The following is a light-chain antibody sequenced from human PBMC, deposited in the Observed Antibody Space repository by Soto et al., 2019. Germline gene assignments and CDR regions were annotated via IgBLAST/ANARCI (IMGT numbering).Light chain of an antibody. CDR3: QQSYSTPRT. CDR1: QSISVS. V-gene: IGKV1-5*01. CDR2: DAS. Sequence: IQMTQSPSTLSASVGDTVTITCRASQSISVSLAWYQQKPGKAPNLLIYDASTLQAGVPSRFSGSGSGTEFTLTVTSLQPEDFAIYYCQQSYSTPRTFGQGTKVDI. J-gene: IGKJ1*01.